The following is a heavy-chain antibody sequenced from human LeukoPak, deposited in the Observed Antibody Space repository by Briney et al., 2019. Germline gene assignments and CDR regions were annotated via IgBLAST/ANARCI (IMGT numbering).Heavy chain of an antibody. CDR2: MRSKAYRWTT. CDR3: ARGPIQLWIHNAMDV. V-gene: IGHV3-49*04. CDR1: GFTLGDHA. D-gene: IGHD5-18*01. J-gene: IGHJ6*02. Sequence: GGSLRLSCTGSGFTLGDHAMSWVRQAPGKGLEWVGFMRSKAYRWTTEYAASVKGRFTISRDDSASIAYLQMNSLRTEDTAVYYCARGPIQLWIHNAMDVWGQGTTVTVSS.